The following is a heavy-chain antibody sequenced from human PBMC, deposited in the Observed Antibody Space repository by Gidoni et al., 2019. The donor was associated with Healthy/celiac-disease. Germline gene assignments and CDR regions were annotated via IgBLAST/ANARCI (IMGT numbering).Heavy chain of an antibody. V-gene: IGHV3-48*03. J-gene: IGHJ4*02. Sequence: EVQLVESGGGLVQPGGYLRLSWAASGFTFSSYEMNWVRQAPGKGLEWVSYISSSGSTIYYADSVKGRFTISRDNAKNSLYLQMNSLRAEDTAVYYCAREVMIPFDYWGQGTLVTVSS. D-gene: IGHD3-16*01. CDR1: GFTFSSYE. CDR2: ISSSGSTI. CDR3: AREVMIPFDY.